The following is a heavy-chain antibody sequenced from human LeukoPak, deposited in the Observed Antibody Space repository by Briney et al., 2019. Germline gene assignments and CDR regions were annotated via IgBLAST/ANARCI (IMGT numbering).Heavy chain of an antibody. CDR1: GFTFSSYG. Sequence: PGGSLRLSCAASGFTFSSYGMHWVRQAPGKGLEWVAVISYDGGNKYYADSVKGRFTISRDNSKNTLYLQMNSLRAEDTAVYYCAKDSSRHSSGWYVPDYWGRGTLVTVSS. CDR3: AKDSSRHSSGWYVPDY. J-gene: IGHJ4*02. V-gene: IGHV3-30*18. CDR2: ISYDGGNK. D-gene: IGHD6-19*01.